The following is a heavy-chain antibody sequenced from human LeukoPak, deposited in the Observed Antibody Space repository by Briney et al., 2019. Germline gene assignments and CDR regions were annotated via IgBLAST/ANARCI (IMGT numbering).Heavy chain of an antibody. CDR3: ARGYDFWSGKPFDY. CDR1: GPSISSGSYY. V-gene: IGHV4-61*02. CDR2: IYTSGST. D-gene: IGHD3-3*01. Sequence: SQTLSLTCTVSGPSISSGSYYWRWIRQPAGKGLEWIGRIYTSGSTDYNPSLKSPFTISVDTSKNQFSLKLSSVTAADTAVYYCARGYDFWSGKPFDYWGQGTLVTVSS. J-gene: IGHJ4*02.